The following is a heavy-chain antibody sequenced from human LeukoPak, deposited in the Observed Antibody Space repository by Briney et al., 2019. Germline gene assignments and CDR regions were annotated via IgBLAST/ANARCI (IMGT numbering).Heavy chain of an antibody. J-gene: IGHJ6*03. D-gene: IGHD3-3*01. Sequence: PGGSLRLSRVASAFTFSTYAMSWVRQAPGKGLEWVSAISGSGGSTYYADSVKGRFTISRDNSKNTLYLQMNSLRAEDTAVYYCASNGPYYDFWSGYYYYMDVWGKGTTVTVSS. CDR1: AFTFSTYA. V-gene: IGHV3-23*01. CDR2: ISGSGGST. CDR3: ASNGPYYDFWSGYYYYMDV.